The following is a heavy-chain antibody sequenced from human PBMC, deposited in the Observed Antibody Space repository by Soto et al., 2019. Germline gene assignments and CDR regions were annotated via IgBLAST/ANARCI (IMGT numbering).Heavy chain of an antibody. CDR2: INHSGST. J-gene: IGHJ6*02. CDR1: GGSFSGYY. Sequence: PSGTLSPTCAVYGGSFSGYYWSWIRQPPGKGLEWIGEINHSGSTNYNPSLKSRVTISVDTSKNQFSLKLSSVTAADTAVYYCARVRQYYYYGMDVWGQGTTVTVSS. CDR3: ARVRQYYYYGMDV. V-gene: IGHV4-34*01.